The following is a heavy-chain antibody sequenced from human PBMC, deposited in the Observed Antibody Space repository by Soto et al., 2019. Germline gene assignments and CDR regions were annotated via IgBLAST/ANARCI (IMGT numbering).Heavy chain of an antibody. Sequence: SETLCLTCTVSGGSISSYYWSWIRQPPGKGLEWIGYIYYSGSTNYNPSLKSRVAISVDTSKNQFSPKLSSVTAADTAVYYCARHDPGYPFDYWGQGTLVTVSS. CDR3: ARHDPGYPFDY. CDR2: IYYSGST. V-gene: IGHV4-59*08. J-gene: IGHJ4*02. D-gene: IGHD3-9*01. CDR1: GGSISSYY.